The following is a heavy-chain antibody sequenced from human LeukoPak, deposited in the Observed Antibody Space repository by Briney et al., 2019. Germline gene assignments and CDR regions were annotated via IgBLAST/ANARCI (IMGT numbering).Heavy chain of an antibody. V-gene: IGHV4-59*12. CDR1: GGSITFYY. Sequence: SETLSLTCTVSGGSITFYYWSWIRQPPGKGLEWIGYIYSSGSTNYNPSLKCRVTISVDRSKNQFSLKLSSVTVADTAVYYCASSAAHQSYYGMDVWGQGTTVTVSS. CDR2: IYSSGST. CDR3: ASSAAHQSYYGMDV. J-gene: IGHJ6*02. D-gene: IGHD2-2*01.